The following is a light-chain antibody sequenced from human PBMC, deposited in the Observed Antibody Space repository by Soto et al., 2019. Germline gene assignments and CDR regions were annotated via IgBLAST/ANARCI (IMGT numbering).Light chain of an antibody. CDR3: QHYGYPQWT. J-gene: IGKJ1*01. CDR1: ESGRDMS. Sequence: EIVLTQSPGPLSFSAGKRATLSCGAGESGRDMSLAWYQQKPGPPPSLLIYGVSSRAYGIPDRFSCSGSGTDFTFTISRLEPEDLAVYYCQHYGYPQWTFGQGTKVDIK. V-gene: IGKV3-20*01. CDR2: GVS.